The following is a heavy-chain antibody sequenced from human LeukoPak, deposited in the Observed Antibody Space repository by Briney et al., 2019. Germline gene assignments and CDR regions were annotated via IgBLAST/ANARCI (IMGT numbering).Heavy chain of an antibody. CDR2: IIPILGIA. Sequence: SVKVSCKASGGTFSSYAISWVRQAPGQGLEWMGRIIPILGIANYAQKFQGRVTITADKSTSTAYMELSSLRSEDTAVYYCARLDGDPNFDYWGQGTLVTVSS. CDR3: ARLDGDPNFDY. D-gene: IGHD4-17*01. V-gene: IGHV1-69*04. J-gene: IGHJ4*02. CDR1: GGTFSSYA.